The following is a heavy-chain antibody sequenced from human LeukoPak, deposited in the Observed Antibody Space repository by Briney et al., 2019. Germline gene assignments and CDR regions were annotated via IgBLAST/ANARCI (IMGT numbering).Heavy chain of an antibody. Sequence: GGSLRLSCAASGFTFSSYAMSWVRQAPGKGLEWVSAISGSGGSTYYADSVKGRFTISRDNSKNTLYLQMNSLRAEDTAVYYCAKHPLPVYYYDSSGYLGPYFDYSGQGTLVTVSS. V-gene: IGHV3-23*01. CDR2: ISGSGGST. D-gene: IGHD3-22*01. J-gene: IGHJ4*02. CDR1: GFTFSSYA. CDR3: AKHPLPVYYYDSSGYLGPYFDY.